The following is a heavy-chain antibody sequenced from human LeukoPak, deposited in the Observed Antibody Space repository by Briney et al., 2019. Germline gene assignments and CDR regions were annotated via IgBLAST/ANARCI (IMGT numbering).Heavy chain of an antibody. D-gene: IGHD5-24*01. J-gene: IGHJ3*02. V-gene: IGHV4-59*12. CDR1: GGSISSYY. CDR3: ARAKMAYDAFDI. CDR2: IYYSGST. Sequence: SETPSLTCTVSGGSISSYYWSWIRQPPGRGLECIGYIYYSGSTNYNPSLKSRVTISVDTSNNQFSLKLSSTTAADTAVYYCARAKMAYDAFDIWGQGTMVTVSS.